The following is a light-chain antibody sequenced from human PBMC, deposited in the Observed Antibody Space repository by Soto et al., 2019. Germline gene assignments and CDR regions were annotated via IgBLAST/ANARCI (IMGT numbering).Light chain of an antibody. CDR2: GAS. V-gene: IGKV3-20*01. J-gene: IGKJ1*01. CDR1: QSISSSY. CDR3: QQYGSSSWT. Sequence: EIVLTQSPGTLSLSPGKRATLSCRASQSISSSYLAWYQQRPGQAPRLLIYGASSRATGIPDRFSGSGSGTEFTLTISRLEPEDFAVYYCQQYGSSSWTFCQGTKVEIK.